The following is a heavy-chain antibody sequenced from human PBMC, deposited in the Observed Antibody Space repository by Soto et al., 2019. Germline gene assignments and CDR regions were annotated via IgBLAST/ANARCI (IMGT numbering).Heavy chain of an antibody. CDR3: ARGDPVLRFLEWLSAYYYYYYMDV. V-gene: IGHV4-59*12. J-gene: IGHJ6*03. CDR1: GGSIKNKY. D-gene: IGHD3-3*01. Sequence: SETLSLTCTVSGGSIKNKYWTWVRQSPGKGLEWIGSMDYSGRANHNPSLKSRVTISVDTSNNQFSLKLSSVTAADTAVYCCARGDPVLRFLEWLSAYYYYYYMDVWGKGTTVTVSS. CDR2: MDYSGRA.